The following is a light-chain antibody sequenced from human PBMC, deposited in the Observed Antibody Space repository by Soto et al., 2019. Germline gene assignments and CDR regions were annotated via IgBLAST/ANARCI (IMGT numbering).Light chain of an antibody. J-gene: IGKJ4*01. CDR2: DAS. CDR1: QSVSYY. CDR3: QQRSNWPLT. Sequence: IVLTQAPGTLSLSPGVRATLPWRASQSVSYYLAWYQQKPGQAPRLLIYDASKRATGIPARFSGSGSGTDVTLTISSLEPEYFAVYYCQQRSNWPLTFGGGTKVDIK. V-gene: IGKV3-11*01.